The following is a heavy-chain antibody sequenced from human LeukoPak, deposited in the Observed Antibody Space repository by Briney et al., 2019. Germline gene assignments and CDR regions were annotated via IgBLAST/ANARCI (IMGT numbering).Heavy chain of an antibody. CDR3: ARPMVRGARRDWFDP. V-gene: IGHV4-34*01. Sequence: KPSETLSLTCTVSGGSITSYYWSWIRQPPGKGLEWIGEINHSGSTNYNPSLKSRVTISVDTSKNQFSLKLSSVTAADTAVYYCARPMVRGARRDWFDPWGQGTLVTVSS. CDR1: GGSITSYY. CDR2: INHSGST. D-gene: IGHD3-10*01. J-gene: IGHJ5*02.